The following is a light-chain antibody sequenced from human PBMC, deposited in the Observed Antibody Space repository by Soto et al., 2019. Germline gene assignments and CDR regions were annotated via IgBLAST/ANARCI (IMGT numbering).Light chain of an antibody. CDR2: DAS. CDR3: QQYGSSTWT. V-gene: IGKV3-20*01. Sequence: EIVLTQSPGTLSLSPGERATLSCRASQSVSSSYLAWYQQKPGQAPRLLIYDASSRATGIPDRFSGSGSGTDFTLTIRRLEPEDFAVYYCQQYGSSTWTFGQGTKVEIK. J-gene: IGKJ1*01. CDR1: QSVSSSY.